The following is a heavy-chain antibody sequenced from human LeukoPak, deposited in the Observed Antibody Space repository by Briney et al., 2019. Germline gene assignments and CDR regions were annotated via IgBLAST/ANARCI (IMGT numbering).Heavy chain of an antibody. Sequence: SETLSLTCTVSGGSISSYYWSWIRQPPGKGLEWIGYIYYSGSTNYNPSLKSRVTISVDTPKNQFSLKLSSVTAADTAVYYCARSSSWPKYYYYYMDVWGKGTTVTVSS. CDR3: ARSSSWPKYYYYYMDV. V-gene: IGHV4-59*01. J-gene: IGHJ6*03. D-gene: IGHD6-13*01. CDR1: GGSISSYY. CDR2: IYYSGST.